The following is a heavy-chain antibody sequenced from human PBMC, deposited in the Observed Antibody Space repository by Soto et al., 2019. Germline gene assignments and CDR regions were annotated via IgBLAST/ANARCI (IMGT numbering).Heavy chain of an antibody. CDR2: INPSGGST. CDR3: ASAGYCSSTSCPRFGASYYYGMDV. CDR1: GYTFTSYY. Sequence: ASVKVSCKASGYTFTSYYMHWVRQAPGQGLEWMGIINPSGGSTSYAQKFQGRVTMTRDTSPSTVYMELSSLRSEDTAVYYCASAGYCSSTSCPRFGASYYYGMDVWGQGTTVTVSS. D-gene: IGHD2-2*01. V-gene: IGHV1-46*01. J-gene: IGHJ6*02.